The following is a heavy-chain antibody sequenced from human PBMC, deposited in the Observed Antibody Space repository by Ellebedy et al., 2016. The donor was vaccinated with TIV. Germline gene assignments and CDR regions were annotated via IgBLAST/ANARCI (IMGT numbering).Heavy chain of an antibody. Sequence: PGGSLRLSCAASGVTFSSYGMHWVRQAPGKGLEWVAVIKYDGSNKYYADSVKGRFTISRDNSKNTLYLQMNSLRAEDTAVYYCGRDDPFETGALDYWGQGTLVTVSS. V-gene: IGHV3-30*03. D-gene: IGHD3-10*01. CDR1: GVTFSSYG. J-gene: IGHJ4*02. CDR2: IKYDGSNK. CDR3: GRDDPFETGALDY.